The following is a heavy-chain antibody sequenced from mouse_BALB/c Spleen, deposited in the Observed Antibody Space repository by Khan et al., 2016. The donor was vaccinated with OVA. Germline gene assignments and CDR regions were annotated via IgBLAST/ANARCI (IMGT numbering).Heavy chain of an antibody. CDR2: ISYSGRT. V-gene: IGHV3-2*02. Sequence: EVQLQESGPGLVKPSQSLSLTCTVTGYSITSDYAWNWIRQFPGNKLEWMGYISYSGRTSYNTSLKSRISITRDTSKNQFFLQLNSVTTEDTATXYFSRSVTLPPVVATDFDYLGQCTTLTVSS. D-gene: IGHD1-1*01. J-gene: IGHJ2*01. CDR3: SRSVTLPPVVATDFDY. CDR1: GYSITSDYA.